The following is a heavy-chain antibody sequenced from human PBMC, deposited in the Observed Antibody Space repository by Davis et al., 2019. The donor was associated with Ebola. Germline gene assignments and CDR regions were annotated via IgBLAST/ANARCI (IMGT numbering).Heavy chain of an antibody. Sequence: PGGSLRLSCATSGFTFITYSMSWVRQAPGKGLEWLSYIRYGGSVMYYADSVKGRFTISRDNAENSVYLQMNSLRAEDTAVYYCAKDRSFDFWSGYYYYGVDVWGQGTTVTVSS. J-gene: IGHJ6*02. CDR3: AKDRSFDFWSGYYYYGVDV. D-gene: IGHD3-3*01. V-gene: IGHV3-48*01. CDR2: IRYGGSVM. CDR1: GFTFITYS.